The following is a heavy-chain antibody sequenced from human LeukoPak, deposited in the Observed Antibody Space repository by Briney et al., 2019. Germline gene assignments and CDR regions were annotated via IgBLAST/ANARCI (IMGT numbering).Heavy chain of an antibody. Sequence: PSQTLSLTCAVSGGSISSGGYSWSWIRQPPGKGLEWIGYIYHSGSTYYNPSLKSRVTISVDRSKNQFSLKLSSVTAADTAVYYCARGTMVRGVIKPLDYWGRGTLVTVSS. CDR3: ARGTMVRGVIKPLDY. CDR2: IYHSGST. D-gene: IGHD3-10*01. CDR1: GGSISSGGYS. V-gene: IGHV4-30-2*01. J-gene: IGHJ4*02.